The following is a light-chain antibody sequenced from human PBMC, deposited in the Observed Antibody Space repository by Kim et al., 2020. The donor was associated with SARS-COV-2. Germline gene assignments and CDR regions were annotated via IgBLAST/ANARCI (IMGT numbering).Light chain of an antibody. J-gene: IGKJ3*01. CDR3: QHYDNLPRFT. CDR2: GAS. CDR1: QDISNY. Sequence: SVGDRVTITCQASQDISNYLNWYQQKPGKAPKLLIYGASNLETRVPSRFSGSGSGTDFTFTISSLQPEDIGTYYCQHYDNLPRFTFGPGTKVDIK. V-gene: IGKV1-33*01.